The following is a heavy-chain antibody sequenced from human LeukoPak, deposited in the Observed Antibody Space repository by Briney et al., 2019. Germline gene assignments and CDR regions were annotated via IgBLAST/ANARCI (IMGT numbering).Heavy chain of an antibody. CDR2: INHSGST. J-gene: IGHJ5*02. CDR3: ARGLYYDFWSGPFDP. D-gene: IGHD3-3*01. V-gene: IGHV4-39*07. CDR1: GGSISSGDYY. Sequence: SETLSLTCTVSGGSISSGDYYWSWIRQPPGKGLEWIGEINHSGSTNYNPSLKSRVTISVDTSKNQFSLKLSSVTAADTAVYYCARGLYYDFWSGPFDPWGQGTLVTVSS.